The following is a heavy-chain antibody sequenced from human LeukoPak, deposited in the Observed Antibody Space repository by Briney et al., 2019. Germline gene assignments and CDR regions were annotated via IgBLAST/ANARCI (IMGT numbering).Heavy chain of an antibody. D-gene: IGHD4-11*01. CDR2: IIPILGIA. Sequence: GASVKVSCKASGGTFSSYAIRWVPQAPGQGLEWMGRIIPILGIANYAQKFQGRVTITADKSTSTAYMELSSLRSEDTAVYYCARGVTTVTHDYWGQGTLVTVSS. J-gene: IGHJ4*02. CDR1: GGTFSSYA. V-gene: IGHV1-69*04. CDR3: ARGVTTVTHDY.